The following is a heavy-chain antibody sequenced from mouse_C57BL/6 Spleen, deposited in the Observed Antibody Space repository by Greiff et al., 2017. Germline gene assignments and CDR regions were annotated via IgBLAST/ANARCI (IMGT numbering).Heavy chain of an antibody. CDR2: IDPSDSYT. Sequence: VQLQQPGAELVRPGTSVKLSCKASGYTFTSYWMHWVKQRPGQGLEWIGVIDPSDSYTNYNQKFKGKATLTVDTSSSTAYMQLSSLTAEDSAVYYCANYYGSSLGFAYWGQGTLVTVSA. CDR3: ANYYGSSLGFAY. J-gene: IGHJ3*01. D-gene: IGHD1-1*01. V-gene: IGHV1-59*01. CDR1: GYTFTSYW.